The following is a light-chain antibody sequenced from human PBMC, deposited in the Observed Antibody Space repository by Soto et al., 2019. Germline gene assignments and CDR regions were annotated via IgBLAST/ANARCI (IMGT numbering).Light chain of an antibody. CDR3: QQYNNWPRT. V-gene: IGKV3-15*01. Sequence: VMTQSQATLSVSPGERATLSCRASQSVSSYLAWYQQKPGQAPRLLIYGASTRATDIPARFSGSGSGTEFTLTISSLQSEDSVVYYCQQYNNWPRTFGQGTKVDIK. CDR1: QSVSSY. CDR2: GAS. J-gene: IGKJ1*01.